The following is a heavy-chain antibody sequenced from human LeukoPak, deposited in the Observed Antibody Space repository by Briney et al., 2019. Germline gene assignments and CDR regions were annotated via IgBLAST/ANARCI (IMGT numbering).Heavy chain of an antibody. CDR1: GFTFSSYW. CDR2: IKQDGSEK. Sequence: PGGSLRLSCAASGFTFSSYWMSWVRQAPGKGLEWVANIKQDGSEKYYVDSVKGRFTISRDNAKNSLYLQMSSLRVEDTAVYYCARDPRGITALVDYFDYWGQGTLVTVSS. J-gene: IGHJ4*02. D-gene: IGHD5-18*01. CDR3: ARDPRGITALVDYFDY. V-gene: IGHV3-7*03.